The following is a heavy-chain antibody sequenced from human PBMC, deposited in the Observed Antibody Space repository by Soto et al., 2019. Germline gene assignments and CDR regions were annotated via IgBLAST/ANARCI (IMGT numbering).Heavy chain of an antibody. Sequence: PGGSLRLSCAASGFTFSSYAMHWVRQAPGKGLEWVAVISYDGSNKYYADSVKGRFTISRDNSKNTLYLQMNSLRAEDTAVYYCAREGSMVGGDTAMVFPYYYYYGMDVWGQGATVTVSS. CDR3: AREGSMVGGDTAMVFPYYYYYGMDV. CDR2: ISYDGSNK. D-gene: IGHD5-18*01. CDR1: GFTFSSYA. V-gene: IGHV3-30-3*01. J-gene: IGHJ6*02.